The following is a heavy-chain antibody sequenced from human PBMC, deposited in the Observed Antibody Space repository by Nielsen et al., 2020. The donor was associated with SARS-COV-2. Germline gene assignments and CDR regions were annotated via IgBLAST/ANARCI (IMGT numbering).Heavy chain of an antibody. CDR1: GFIVSKNY. CDR3: AKAQAYDSSGYYSITYYFDY. V-gene: IGHV3-9*01. Sequence: GGSLRLSCAASGFIVSKNYMNWVRQAPGKGLEWVSGINWNSGSIVYADSVKGRFTISRDNAKSSLYLQMNSLRAEDTALYYCAKAQAYDSSGYYSITYYFDYWGQGTPVTVSS. J-gene: IGHJ4*02. D-gene: IGHD3-22*01. CDR2: INWNSGSI.